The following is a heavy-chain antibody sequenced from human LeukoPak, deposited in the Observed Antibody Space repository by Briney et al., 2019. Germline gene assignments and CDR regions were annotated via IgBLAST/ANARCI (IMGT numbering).Heavy chain of an antibody. J-gene: IGHJ4*02. Sequence: SGPALVKPTQTLTLTCTFSGFSLTTSGVCVNWIRQPPGRALEWLARIDWDDDEHYSTSMKTRLTISKDTSKNQVVLTMTNVDPVDTATYYCARILTGDRSFDYWGQGTLVTVSS. CDR1: GFSLTTSGVC. CDR3: ARILTGDRSFDY. D-gene: IGHD2-21*01. CDR2: IDWDDDE. V-gene: IGHV2-70*11.